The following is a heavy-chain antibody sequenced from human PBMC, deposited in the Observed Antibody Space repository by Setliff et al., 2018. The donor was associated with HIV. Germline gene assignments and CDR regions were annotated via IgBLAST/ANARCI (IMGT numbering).Heavy chain of an antibody. CDR2: ITSYNGNT. V-gene: IGHV1-18*01. D-gene: IGHD1-26*01. Sequence: GASVQVSCKASGYTFSNYGITWVRQAPGQGLEWMGWITSYNGNTNYAKKFKGRVTMTTDTSTSIAYMELKSLRSEDTAVYYCARDHHSGRGSNFPWYSDLWGRGTLVTVSS. J-gene: IGHJ2*01. CDR1: GYTFSNYG. CDR3: ARDHHSGRGSNFPWYSDL.